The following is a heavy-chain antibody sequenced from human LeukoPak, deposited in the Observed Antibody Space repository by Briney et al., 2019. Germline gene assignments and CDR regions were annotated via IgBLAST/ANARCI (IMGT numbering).Heavy chain of an antibody. J-gene: IGHJ4*02. CDR1: GYTFTSYD. Sequence: ASVKVSCEASGYTFTSYDINWVRQATGQGLEWMGWMNPNSGNTGYAQKFQGRVTMTRNTSISTAYMELSSLRSEDTAVYYCARGRVAVAEFYYWGQGTLVTVSS. V-gene: IGHV1-8*01. CDR2: MNPNSGNT. CDR3: ARGRVAVAEFYY. D-gene: IGHD6-19*01.